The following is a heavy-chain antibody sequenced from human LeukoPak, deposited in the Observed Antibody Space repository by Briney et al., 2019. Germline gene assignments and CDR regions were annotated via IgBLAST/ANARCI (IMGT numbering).Heavy chain of an antibody. D-gene: IGHD4-17*01. CDR3: ANIPTDYDDNH. Sequence: QPGGSLRLSCAASGFTFSSYGMSWVRQAPGKGLEWVSAISGSGGSTYYADSVKGRFTISRDNSKNTLYLQINSLRAEDTAVYYCANIPTDYDDNHRGQGTLVTVSS. V-gene: IGHV3-23*01. CDR2: ISGSGGST. J-gene: IGHJ4*02. CDR1: GFTFSSYG.